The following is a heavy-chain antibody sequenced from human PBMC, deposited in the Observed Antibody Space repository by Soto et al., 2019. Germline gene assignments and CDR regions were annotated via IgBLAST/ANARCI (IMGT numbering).Heavy chain of an antibody. J-gene: IGHJ4*01. Sequence: ESLKISCKGSGYIFTSYWIGWVRQMPGKGLEWMGIIYPGDSDIRYSPSFQSQVTISAGKSISTAYLQWSSLKASDTAMYYCARVIVGPTGWIDYWGQGTLVTVSS. CDR3: ARVIVGPTGWIDY. CDR2: IYPGDSDI. V-gene: IGHV5-51*01. D-gene: IGHD1-26*01. CDR1: GYIFTSYW.